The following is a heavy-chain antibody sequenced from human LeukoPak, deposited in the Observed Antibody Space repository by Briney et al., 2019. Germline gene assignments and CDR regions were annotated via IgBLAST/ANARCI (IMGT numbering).Heavy chain of an antibody. CDR1: GGSFSGYY. CDR2: INHSGST. CDR3: ARGSLEGWFDP. J-gene: IGHJ5*02. V-gene: IGHV4-34*01. Sequence: SETLSLTCAVYGGSFSGYYWSWIRQPPGKGLERIGEINHSGSTNYNPSLKSRVTISVDTSKNQFSLKLSSVTAADTAVYYCARGSLEGWFDPWGQGTLVTVSS.